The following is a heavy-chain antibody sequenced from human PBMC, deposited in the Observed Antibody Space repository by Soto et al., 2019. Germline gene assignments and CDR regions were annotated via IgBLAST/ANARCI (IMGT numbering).Heavy chain of an antibody. Sequence: QVQLVQSGAEVKKPGSSVKVSCKASGGTFSSYTISWVRQAPGQGLEWMGRIIPSLGIANYAQKFQGRVTITAAKSTSTAYMELSSLRSEDTAVYYCAREEYYYGSGAFLDYWGQGTLVTVSS. D-gene: IGHD3-10*01. V-gene: IGHV1-69*08. CDR1: GGTFSSYT. CDR3: AREEYYYGSGAFLDY. CDR2: IIPSLGIA. J-gene: IGHJ4*02.